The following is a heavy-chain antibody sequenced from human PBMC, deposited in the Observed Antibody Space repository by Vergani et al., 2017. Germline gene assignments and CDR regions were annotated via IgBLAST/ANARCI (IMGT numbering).Heavy chain of an antibody. CDR3: AKKYSSGWGPYYFDY. J-gene: IGHJ4*02. CDR2: ISGSGGST. CDR1: GFTFSSYA. D-gene: IGHD6-19*01. V-gene: IGHV3-23*01. Sequence: VQLLESGGGLVQPGGSLRLSCAASGFTFSSYAMSWVRQAPGKGLEWVSGISGSGGSTYYAAAVKGRFTISRDNSKNTLYLQMNRLRAEDTAVYYCAKKYSSGWGPYYFDYWGQGTLVTVSS.